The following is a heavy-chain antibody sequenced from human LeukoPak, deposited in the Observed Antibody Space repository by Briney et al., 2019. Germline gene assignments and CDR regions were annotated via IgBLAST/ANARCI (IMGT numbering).Heavy chain of an antibody. D-gene: IGHD3-10*01. CDR3: ARAPSITVVRGVPGPDY. Sequence: GGSLRLSCAASGFTFSSYSMNWVRQAPGKGLEWVSYISSSSSTIYYADSVKGRFTISRDNAKNSLYLQMNSLRAEDTAVYYCARAPSITVVRGVPGPDYWGQGTLVTVSS. CDR1: GFTFSSYS. J-gene: IGHJ4*02. V-gene: IGHV3-48*04. CDR2: ISSSSSTI.